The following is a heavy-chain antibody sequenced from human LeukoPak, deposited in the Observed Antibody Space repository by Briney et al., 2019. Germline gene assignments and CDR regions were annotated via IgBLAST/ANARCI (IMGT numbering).Heavy chain of an antibody. D-gene: IGHD6-13*01. CDR3: ARDWGGSSWSEVQYNWFDP. CDR2: IYTSVSS. J-gene: IGHJ5*02. CDR1: GGSISRYY. Sequence: PSETLSLTCTVSGGSISRYYWSWIRQPPGTGLEWIGDIYTSVSSNYNPSLKSRVTISLDTSKNQFSLKLSSVTAADTAVYYCARDWGGSSWSEVQYNWFDPWGQGTLVTVSS. V-gene: IGHV4-4*09.